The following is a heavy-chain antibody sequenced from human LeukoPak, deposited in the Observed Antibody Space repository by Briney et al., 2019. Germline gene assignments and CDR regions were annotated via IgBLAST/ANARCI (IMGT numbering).Heavy chain of an antibody. J-gene: IGHJ4*02. CDR3: ASGPVGGVIMLDLYDY. CDR1: GGTFSSYA. D-gene: IGHD3-10*01. V-gene: IGHV1-69*06. Sequence: SVKVSCKASGGTFSSYAISWVRQAPGQGLEWMGGIIPIFGTANYAQKFQGRVTITADKSTSTAYMELSSLRSEDTAVYYCASGPVGGVIMLDLYDYWGQGTLVTVSS. CDR2: IIPIFGTA.